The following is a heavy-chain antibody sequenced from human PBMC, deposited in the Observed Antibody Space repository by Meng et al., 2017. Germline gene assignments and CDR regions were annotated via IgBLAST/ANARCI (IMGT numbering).Heavy chain of an antibody. CDR2: INHSGST. Sequence: QVQRQQAGAGLLKPSETLSLTCAGYGGSFSGYYWSWIRQPPGKGLEWIGEINHSGSTNYNPSLKSRVTISVDKSKNQFSLKLSSVTAADTAVYYCARRRGGSSDWFDPWGQGTLVTVSS. D-gene: IGHD6-6*01. V-gene: IGHV4-34*01. CDR1: GGSFSGYY. J-gene: IGHJ5*02. CDR3: ARRRGGSSDWFDP.